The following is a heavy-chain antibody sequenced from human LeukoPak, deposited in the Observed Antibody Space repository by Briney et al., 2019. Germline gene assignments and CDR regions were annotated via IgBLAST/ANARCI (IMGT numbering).Heavy chain of an antibody. D-gene: IGHD3-16*01. J-gene: IGHJ3*02. CDR2: ISSGSSTI. Sequence: GGSQRLPCAASGFTFSSYSMNWVRRAPGKGLEWVSYISSGSSTIYYADSVKGRFTISRDNAKNSLYLQMNSLRAEDTAVYYCARDLGPMDIWGQGTMVTVSS. CDR3: ARDLGPMDI. CDR1: GFTFSSYS. V-gene: IGHV3-48*01.